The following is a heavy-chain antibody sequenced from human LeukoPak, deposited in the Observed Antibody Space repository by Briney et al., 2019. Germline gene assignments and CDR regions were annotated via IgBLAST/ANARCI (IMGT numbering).Heavy chain of an antibody. CDR1: GFTFSTDA. Sequence: GGSLRLSCAASGFTFSTDAMTWVRQAPGKGLQWVSAISGSGGDTYYEDSVKGRFTISRDNSKNMMYLQMNSLRAEDTAVYYCARDSSGWSKNYWGQGTLVTISS. D-gene: IGHD6-19*01. J-gene: IGHJ4*02. CDR2: ISGSGGDT. V-gene: IGHV3-23*01. CDR3: ARDSSGWSKNY.